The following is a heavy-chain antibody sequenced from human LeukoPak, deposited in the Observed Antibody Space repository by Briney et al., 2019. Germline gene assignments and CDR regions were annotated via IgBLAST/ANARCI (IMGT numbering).Heavy chain of an antibody. J-gene: IGHJ4*02. CDR1: GFTFSSYS. Sequence: GSLRPSCAASGFTFSSYSMNWVRQAPGKGLEWVSSISSSSSYIYYADSVKGRFTISRDNAKNSLYLQMNSLRAEDTAVYYCARGYYYDSSGPPPSGYFDYWGQGTLVTVSS. V-gene: IGHV3-21*01. CDR3: ARGYYYDSSGPPPSGYFDY. D-gene: IGHD3-22*01. CDR2: ISSSSSYI.